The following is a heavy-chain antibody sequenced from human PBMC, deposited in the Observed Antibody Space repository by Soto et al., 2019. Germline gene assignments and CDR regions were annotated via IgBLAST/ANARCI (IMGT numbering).Heavy chain of an antibody. D-gene: IGHD1-1*01. CDR1: GGSISSNDFY. CDR3: ARDKITGLFDY. V-gene: IGHV4-31*03. J-gene: IGHJ4*02. CDR2: IYYSGNT. Sequence: SETLSLTCIVSGGSISSNDFYWSWIRQHPGKGLEWIGYIYYSGNTYYNPSFKSRVTISVDTSKNQFSLKLTSVTAADTAVYYCARDKITGLFDYWGQGTLVTVSS.